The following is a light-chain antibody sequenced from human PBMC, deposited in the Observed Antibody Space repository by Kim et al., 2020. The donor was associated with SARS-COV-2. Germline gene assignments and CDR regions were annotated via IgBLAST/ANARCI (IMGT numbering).Light chain of an antibody. J-gene: IGLJ1*01. Sequence: GQSISISCTGTSSDIGVYNFVSWYQQHPGTVPKPVIYDVSKRPSGVSNRFSGSKSGNTASLTISGLQAEDEADYYCASSTTIGTYVFGAGTKVTVL. CDR3: ASSTTIGTYV. CDR2: DVS. V-gene: IGLV2-14*04. CDR1: SSDIGVYNF.